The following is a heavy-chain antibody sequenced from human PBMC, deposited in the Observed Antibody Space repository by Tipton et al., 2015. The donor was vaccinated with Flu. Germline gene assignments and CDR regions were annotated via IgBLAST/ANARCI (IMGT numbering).Heavy chain of an antibody. CDR3: ARGPQVPVWPYYYGMDV. Sequence: LSLTCTVSSYPITTNFYWGWIRQSPGKGLEWVSVIYGGGTTDYADSVKGRFTISRDKSKNALYLQMSSLRAEDTAVYYCARGPQVPVWPYYYGMDVWGQGTTVTVSS. V-gene: IGHV3-53*01. J-gene: IGHJ6*02. CDR2: IYGGGTT. D-gene: IGHD2-2*01. CDR1: SYPITTNFY.